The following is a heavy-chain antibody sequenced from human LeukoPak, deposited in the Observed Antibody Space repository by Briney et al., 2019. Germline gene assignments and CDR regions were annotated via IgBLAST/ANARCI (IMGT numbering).Heavy chain of an antibody. CDR1: GGTFSSYA. Sequence: SVKVSCKASGGTFSSYAINWVRQAPGQGLEWMGGIIPIFGKAKYAQKFQGRVTITADESTSTAYMELSSLRSEDTSVYYCARDRLVGASTCFAYWGQGTLVTVSS. D-gene: IGHD1-26*01. J-gene: IGHJ4*02. CDR3: ARDRLVGASTCFAY. CDR2: IIPIFGKA. V-gene: IGHV1-69*13.